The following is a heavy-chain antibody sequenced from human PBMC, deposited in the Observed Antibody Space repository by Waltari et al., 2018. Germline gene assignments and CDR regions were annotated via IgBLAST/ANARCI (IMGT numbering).Heavy chain of an antibody. CDR1: GDSVSVNSAAA. V-gene: IGHV6-1*01. J-gene: IGHJ4*02. D-gene: IGHD6-13*01. CDR3: ARGSSSSFDS. CDR2: TYYRSKWSN. Sequence: QVQLQQSGPGLVKPSQTLPLTCAVSGDSVSVNSAAAWNWIRQSPSRGLEWLGRTYYRSKWSNEDAVSVRSRITINPDTSKNQFSLHLNSGTPEDTAVYYCARGSSSSFDSWGQGILVTVSS.